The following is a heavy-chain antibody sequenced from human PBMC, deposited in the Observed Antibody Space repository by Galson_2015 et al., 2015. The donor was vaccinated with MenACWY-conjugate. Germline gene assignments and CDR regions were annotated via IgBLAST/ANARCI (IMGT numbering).Heavy chain of an antibody. CDR3: ARDRPLIVPAASDYYYYGMDV. CDR2: IIPIFGTA. D-gene: IGHD2-2*01. J-gene: IGHJ6*02. V-gene: IGHV1-69*13. CDR1: GGTFSSYA. Sequence: SVKVSCKASGGTFSSYAISWVRQAPGQGLEWMGGIIPIFGTANYAQKFQGRVTITADESTSTAYMELSSLISEDTAVYYCARDRPLIVPAASDYYYYGMDVWGQGTTVTVSS.